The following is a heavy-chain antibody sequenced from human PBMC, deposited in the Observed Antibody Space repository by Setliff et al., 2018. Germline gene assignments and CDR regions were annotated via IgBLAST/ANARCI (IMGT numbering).Heavy chain of an antibody. J-gene: IGHJ3*01. D-gene: IGHD6-25*01. CDR1: TLTLGTYS. CDR3: ARSPANGGHDAFDV. Sequence: PGGSLRLSCAASTLTLGTYSMHWVRQAPGKGLAWVSSISPYNDYIYYADSVKGRFTISRDNAKNSLYLQMNSLGAEDTAVYFCARSPANGGHDAFDVWGQGTMVTVSS. CDR2: ISPYNDYI. V-gene: IGHV3-21*06.